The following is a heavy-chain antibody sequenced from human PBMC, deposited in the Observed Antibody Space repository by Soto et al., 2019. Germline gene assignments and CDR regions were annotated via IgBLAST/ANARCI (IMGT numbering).Heavy chain of an antibody. J-gene: IGHJ3*02. Sequence: SVKVSCKASGGTFSSYAISWVRQAPGQGLEWMGGIIPIFGTANYTQKFQGRVTITADESTSTAYMELSSLRSEDTAVYYCASSRYSSGWYLAPAFDIWGQGTMVTVSS. CDR1: GGTFSSYA. V-gene: IGHV1-69*13. CDR3: ASSRYSSGWYLAPAFDI. D-gene: IGHD6-19*01. CDR2: IIPIFGTA.